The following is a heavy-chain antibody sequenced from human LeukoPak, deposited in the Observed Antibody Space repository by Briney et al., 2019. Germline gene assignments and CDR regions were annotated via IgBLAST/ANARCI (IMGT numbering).Heavy chain of an antibody. CDR1: GFTFDDYG. J-gene: IGHJ5*02. D-gene: IGHD3-10*01. CDR2: TNWNGGST. Sequence: PGGSLRLSCAASGFTFDDYGMSWVRQAPGKGLEWVFATNWNGGSTHYADSVKGRFTISRDNAKNSLYLQMNSLRAEDTALYYCAKDISSGSGSPPIGWLDPWGQGTLVTVSS. V-gene: IGHV3-20*04. CDR3: AKDISSGSGSPPIGWLDP.